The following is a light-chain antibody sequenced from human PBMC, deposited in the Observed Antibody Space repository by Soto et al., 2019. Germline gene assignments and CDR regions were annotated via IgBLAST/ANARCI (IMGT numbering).Light chain of an antibody. CDR3: QQYGSSPLT. CDR2: DAS. J-gene: IGKJ4*01. CDR1: QSLSSSY. V-gene: IGKV3-20*01. Sequence: EIVLTQSPGTLSLSPGERATISCRASQSLSSSYLAWYQQKPGQAPRLLIYDASSRATGIPDKFSGSGSGTDFTLSISRLEPEDFAVYYCQQYGSSPLTFGGGTKVEIK.